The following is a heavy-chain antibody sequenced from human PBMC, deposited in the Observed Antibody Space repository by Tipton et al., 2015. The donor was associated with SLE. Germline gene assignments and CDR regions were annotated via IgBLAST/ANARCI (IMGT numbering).Heavy chain of an antibody. CDR2: INGNGDKT. J-gene: IGHJ3*01. V-gene: IGHV3-20*04. CDR1: GFKFEEYG. Sequence: SLRLSCAGSGFKFEEYGMSWVRQAPGTGLEWVAGINGNGDKTGYGGSVKGRFTISRDNAKNSVFLELNSVRAEDTALYYCALQKEVFDVWGQGTMVTVSS. CDR3: ALQKEVFDV.